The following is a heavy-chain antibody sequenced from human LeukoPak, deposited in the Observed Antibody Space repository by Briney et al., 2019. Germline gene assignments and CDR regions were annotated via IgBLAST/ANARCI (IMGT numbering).Heavy chain of an antibody. CDR1: GGSISSSSYY. CDR2: IYYSGST. V-gene: IGHV4-39*01. CDR3: ARLNSSGGYYKPRTPNWFDP. D-gene: IGHD3-10*01. Sequence: PLETLSLTCTVSGGSISSSSYYWGWIRQPPGKGLEWIGSIYYSGSTYYNPSLKSRVTISVDTSKNQFSLKLSSVTAADTAVYYCARLNSSGGYYKPRTPNWFDPWGQGTLVTVSS. J-gene: IGHJ5*02.